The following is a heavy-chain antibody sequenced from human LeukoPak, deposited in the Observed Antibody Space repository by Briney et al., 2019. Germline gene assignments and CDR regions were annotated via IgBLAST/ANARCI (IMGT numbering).Heavy chain of an antibody. CDR1: GFTFSSYA. CDR2: IGGSGGST. CDR3: AKTVSGYCSGGSCRSMDV. Sequence: GGSLRLSCAASGFTFSSYAMSWVRQAPGKGLEWVSAIGGSGGSTYYADSVKGRFTISRDNSKNTLYLQMNSLRAEDTAVYYCAKTVSGYCSGGSCRSMDVGGQGTTVTVSS. J-gene: IGHJ6*02. V-gene: IGHV3-23*01. D-gene: IGHD2-15*01.